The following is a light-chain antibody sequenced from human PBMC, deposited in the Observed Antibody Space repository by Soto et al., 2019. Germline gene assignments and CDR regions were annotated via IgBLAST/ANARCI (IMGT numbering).Light chain of an antibody. J-gene: IGKJ2*01. CDR1: QSISTY. CDR2: GAS. Sequence: DIQMTQSPSSLSASVGDRVTISCRASQSISTYLNWFQQKPGKAPKVLVYGASVLQSGVPSRFSGNGSRTACTFTISSLQPEDFGTYYWLQAYNRPPYTFGQGTKLEIK. V-gene: IGKV1-39*01. CDR3: LQAYNRPPYT.